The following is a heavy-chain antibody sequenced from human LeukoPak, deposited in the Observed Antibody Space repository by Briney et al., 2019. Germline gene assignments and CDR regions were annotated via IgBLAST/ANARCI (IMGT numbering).Heavy chain of an antibody. CDR3: ARRQYSSSTDYYYYYMDV. CDR2: IYPGDSDT. CDR1: GYSFTSYW. D-gene: IGHD6-6*01. Sequence: GESLEISCKGSGYSFTSYWIGWVRQMPGKGLEWMGIIYPGDSDTRYSPSFQGQVTISADKSISTAYLQWSSLKASDTAMYYCARRQYSSSTDYYYYYMDVWGKGTTVTVSS. J-gene: IGHJ6*03. V-gene: IGHV5-51*01.